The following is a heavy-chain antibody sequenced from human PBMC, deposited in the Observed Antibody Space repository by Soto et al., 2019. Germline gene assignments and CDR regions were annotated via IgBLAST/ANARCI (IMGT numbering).Heavy chain of an antibody. Sequence: QVQLQQWGAGLLKPSETLSLTCAVYGGSFSGYYWNWIRQPPGKGLEWIGEINHSGSTNYNPSLKSRVTISVDTSKNQFSLTLSSVTAADTAVYYCASGWGRIFDYWGQGTLVTVSS. J-gene: IGHJ4*02. D-gene: IGHD7-27*01. CDR1: GGSFSGYY. CDR3: ASGWGRIFDY. V-gene: IGHV4-34*01. CDR2: INHSGST.